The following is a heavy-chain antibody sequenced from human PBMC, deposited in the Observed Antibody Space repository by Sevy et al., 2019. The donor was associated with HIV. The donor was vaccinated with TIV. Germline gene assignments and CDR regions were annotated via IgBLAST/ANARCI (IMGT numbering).Heavy chain of an antibody. D-gene: IGHD3-10*01. CDR3: ARHAREAWRGSGVYYNVTDGFDP. CDR1: GFNIADYY. J-gene: IGHJ5*02. V-gene: IGHV3-49*04. Sequence: GGSLRLSCTGPGFNIADYYMTWVRQAPGKGLDWVGFIITKNHGGTPEYGASVKGRFTISRDDSKNTIYLQMHSLKTEDTGIYYCARHAREAWRGSGVYYNVTDGFDPWGQGTLVTVSS. CDR2: IITKNHGGTP.